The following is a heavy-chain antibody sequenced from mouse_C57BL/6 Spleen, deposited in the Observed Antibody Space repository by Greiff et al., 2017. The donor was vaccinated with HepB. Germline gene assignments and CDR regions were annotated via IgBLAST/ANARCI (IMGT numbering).Heavy chain of an antibody. CDR1: GYTFTDYE. CDR3: TRGAAQARFDY. J-gene: IGHJ3*01. Sequence: QVQLQQSGAELVRPGASVTLSCKASGYTFTDYEMHWVKQTPVHGLDWIGAIDPETGGTAYNQKFKGKAILTADKSSSTAYIELRILTSEDSAVYYCTRGAAQARFDYWGQGTLVTVSA. V-gene: IGHV1-15*01. CDR2: IDPETGGT. D-gene: IGHD3-2*02.